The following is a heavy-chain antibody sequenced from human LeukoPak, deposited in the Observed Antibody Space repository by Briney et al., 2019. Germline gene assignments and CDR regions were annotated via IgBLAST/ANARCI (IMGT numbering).Heavy chain of an antibody. CDR2: IKQDGSEN. CDR3: ARDRRPTVYGGLDS. J-gene: IGHJ4*02. Sequence: GGSLRLSCAASGFTFSYYWMSWVRQAPGAGLEWVANIKQDGSENYYVDSVKGRFTISRDKAKNSVYVQMNSMRGEDTAVYYCARDRRPTVYGGLDSWGQGTLVTVSS. CDR1: GFTFSYYW. D-gene: IGHD2-15*01. V-gene: IGHV3-7*01.